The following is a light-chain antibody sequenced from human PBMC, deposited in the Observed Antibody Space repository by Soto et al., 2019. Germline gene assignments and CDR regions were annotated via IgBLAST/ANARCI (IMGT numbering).Light chain of an antibody. J-gene: IGKJ2*01. Sequence: DIQMTQSPSTLSASVGDRATITCRASQSINSGLAWYQQKPGKPPKLLIYKASSLESGVPSRFSGSASGTEFTLTISSLQPDDFATYYCYQYSDYSPYVLGQGTKLELK. CDR2: KAS. V-gene: IGKV1-5*03. CDR1: QSINSG. CDR3: YQYSDYSPYV.